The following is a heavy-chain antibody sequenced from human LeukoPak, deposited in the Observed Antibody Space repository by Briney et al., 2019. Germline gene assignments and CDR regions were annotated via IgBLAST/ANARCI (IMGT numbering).Heavy chain of an antibody. CDR2: ISYDGSNK. CDR1: GFTFSSYG. V-gene: IGHV3-30*03. Sequence: PGGSLRLSCAASGFTFSSYGMHWVRQAPGKGLEWVAVISYDGSNKYYADSVKGRFTISRDNSKNTLYLQMNSLRSDDTAVYYCARDRGASKLRRDGYNPVGYWGQGTLVTVSS. D-gene: IGHD5-24*01. J-gene: IGHJ4*02. CDR3: ARDRGASKLRRDGYNPVGY.